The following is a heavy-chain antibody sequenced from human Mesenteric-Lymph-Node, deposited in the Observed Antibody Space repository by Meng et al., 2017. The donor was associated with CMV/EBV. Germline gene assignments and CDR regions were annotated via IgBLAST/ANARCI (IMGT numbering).Heavy chain of an antibody. D-gene: IGHD3-9*01. Sequence: QVALIQWGAGLLKPSETLSLKCGVYGWSFSGYYWNWIRQSPEKGLEWIGEINHSGSTTYNPSFTSRIIISVDTSTNQISLNMSSVTAADTAVYYCARGSSYDILTGYFDYWGQGALVTVSS. V-gene: IGHV4-34*01. CDR2: INHSGST. CDR1: GWSFSGYY. J-gene: IGHJ4*02. CDR3: ARGSSYDILTGYFDY.